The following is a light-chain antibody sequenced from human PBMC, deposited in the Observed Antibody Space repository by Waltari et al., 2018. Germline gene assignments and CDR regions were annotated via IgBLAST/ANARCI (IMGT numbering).Light chain of an antibody. CDR1: QSVSRV. CDR3: QHYVRLPVT. J-gene: IGKJ1*01. V-gene: IGKV3-20*01. Sequence: EIVLTQSPGTLSLSPGERATLSCRASQSVSRVLACYQQKPGQAPRLLIYGASNRATGIPDRFSGSGSGTDFSLTISRLEPEDFAVYYCQHYVRLPVTFGQGTKVEIK. CDR2: GAS.